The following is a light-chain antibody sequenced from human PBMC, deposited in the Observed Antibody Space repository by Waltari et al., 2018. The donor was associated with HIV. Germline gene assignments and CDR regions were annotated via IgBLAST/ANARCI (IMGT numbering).Light chain of an antibody. V-gene: IGLV1-47*01. J-gene: IGLJ3*02. CDR3: AAWDDSLSGLV. CDR1: SSNIGSNY. CDR2: GNK. Sequence: QSVLTQPPSASGTPGQRVTISCSGSSSNIGSNYVYWYQQLPGTAPKLPIYGNKQRPSGGPDRFSGSRSGTSPSLAIRGLRSEDEADYYCAAWDDSLSGLVFGGGTKLTVL.